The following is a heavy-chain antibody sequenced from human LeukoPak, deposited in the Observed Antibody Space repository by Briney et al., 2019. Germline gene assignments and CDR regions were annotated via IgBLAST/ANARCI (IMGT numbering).Heavy chain of an antibody. V-gene: IGHV3-7*04. D-gene: IGHD3-9*01. CDR3: ARGPILRYFDWSHFDI. CDR1: GFTFSSYS. CDR2: IKQDGSEK. J-gene: IGHJ3*02. Sequence: GESLRLSCAASGFTFSSYSMNWVRQAPGKGLEWVANIKQDGSEKYYVDSVKGRFTISRDNAKNSLYLQMNSLRAEDTAVYYCARGPILRYFDWSHFDIWGQGTMVTVSS.